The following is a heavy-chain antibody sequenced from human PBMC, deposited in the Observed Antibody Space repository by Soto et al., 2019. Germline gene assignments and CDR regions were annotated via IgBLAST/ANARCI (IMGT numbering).Heavy chain of an antibody. J-gene: IGHJ5*02. V-gene: IGHV5-51*01. CDR2: IHPGDSDT. Sequence: PGESLKISCQGSGYSFINYWVGWVRQITGRGLEWMGIIHPGDSDTRYSPFFQGQVTISADKSISTAYLQWSSLKASDTAMYYCARHNRYSSTWFEGWFDPWGQGTLVTVSS. CDR3: ARHNRYSSTWFEGWFDP. CDR1: GYSFINYW. D-gene: IGHD6-13*01.